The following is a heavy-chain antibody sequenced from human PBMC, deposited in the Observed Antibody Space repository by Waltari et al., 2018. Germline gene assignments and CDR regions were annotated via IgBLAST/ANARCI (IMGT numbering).Heavy chain of an antibody. V-gene: IGHV3-21*02. Sequence: EVQLVESGGGLVKPGGPLTLSCEASGFPFNSVSMTWVRQAPGKGLEWLSTIASGSDYIFYAVSVRGRFTISRDNARSTVNLRMNSLRTEDTAVYYCVKGGYIISDYWGQGIQVIVSS. CDR1: GFPFNSVS. CDR3: VKGGYIISDY. CDR2: IASGSDYI. J-gene: IGHJ4*02. D-gene: IGHD3-22*01.